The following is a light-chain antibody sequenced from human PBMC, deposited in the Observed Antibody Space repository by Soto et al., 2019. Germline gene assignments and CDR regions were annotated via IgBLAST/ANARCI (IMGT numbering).Light chain of an antibody. J-gene: IGKJ2*01. Sequence: DIVMTQSPDSLAVSLGERATINCKSSQIVLFNSNTRNYLAWYQQKPGQPPKLLIYWASTRQSGVPDRFSGSGSGTDFTLTISSLQAEDVAVYYCQQYFSTPYTFGQGTRLEIK. CDR3: QQYFSTPYT. CDR1: QIVLFNSNTRNY. V-gene: IGKV4-1*01. CDR2: WAS.